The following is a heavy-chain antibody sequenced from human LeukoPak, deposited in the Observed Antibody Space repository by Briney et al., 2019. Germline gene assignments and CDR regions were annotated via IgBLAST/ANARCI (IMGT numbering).Heavy chain of an antibody. D-gene: IGHD3-22*01. CDR3: AKDPQYYESSGYADY. CDR2: IRYDGSNP. Sequence: GGSLGLSCAASGFIFSSFGMHWVHQAPGKGLEWVAFIRYDGSNPYYADSVKGRFTISRDNAKNTLYLQMNSLRVEETAVYYCAKDPQYYESSGYADYWGQGTLVTVSS. J-gene: IGHJ4*02. V-gene: IGHV3-30*02. CDR1: GFIFSSFG.